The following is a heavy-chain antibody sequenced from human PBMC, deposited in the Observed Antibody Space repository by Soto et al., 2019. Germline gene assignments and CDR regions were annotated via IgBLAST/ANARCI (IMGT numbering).Heavy chain of an antibody. CDR3: AKYPYVGDGYNPAHFDY. CDR1: GFTFSSYG. D-gene: IGHD5-12*01. J-gene: IGHJ4*02. Sequence: QVQLVESGGGVVQPGRSLRLSCAASGFTFSSYGMHWVRQAPGKGLEWVALISYDGSNKYYADSVKGRFTISRDNSKNTLYLQMNSLRAEDTVVYYCAKYPYVGDGYNPAHFDYWGQGTLVTVSS. V-gene: IGHV3-30*18. CDR2: ISYDGSNK.